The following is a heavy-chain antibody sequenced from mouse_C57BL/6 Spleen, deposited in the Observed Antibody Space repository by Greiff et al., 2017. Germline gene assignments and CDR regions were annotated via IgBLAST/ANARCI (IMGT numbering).Heavy chain of an antibody. CDR2: ISNGGGST. J-gene: IGHJ3*01. Sequence: DVKVEESGGGLVQPGGSLKLSCAASGFTFSDYYMYWVRQTPEKRLEWVAYISNGGGSTYYPDTVKGRFTISRDNAKNTLYLQMSRLKSEDTAMYYCARLDSSGYWFAYWGQGTLVTVSA. CDR3: ARLDSSGYWFAY. D-gene: IGHD3-2*02. V-gene: IGHV5-12*01. CDR1: GFTFSDYY.